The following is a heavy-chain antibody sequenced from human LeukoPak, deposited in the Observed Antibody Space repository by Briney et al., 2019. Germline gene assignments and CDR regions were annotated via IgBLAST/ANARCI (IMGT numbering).Heavy chain of an antibody. D-gene: IGHD3-22*01. V-gene: IGHV1-2*02. J-gene: IGHJ3*02. Sequence: GASVKVSCKAPGYTFTGYYMHWVRQAPGQGLEWMGWINPNSGGTNYAQKFQGRVTMTRDTSISTAYMELSRLRSDDTAVYYCALTADSSGYLIPGPGSDAFDIWGQGTMVTVSS. CDR1: GYTFTGYY. CDR3: ALTADSSGYLIPGPGSDAFDI. CDR2: INPNSGGT.